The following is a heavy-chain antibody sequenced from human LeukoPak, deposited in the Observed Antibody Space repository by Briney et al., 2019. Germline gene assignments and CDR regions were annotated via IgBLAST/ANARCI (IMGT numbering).Heavy chain of an antibody. CDR2: ISGSGGST. CDR3: ARVIRAAPGKGYFDY. D-gene: IGHD6-13*01. CDR1: GFIFSTYA. Sequence: GGSLRLSCATSGFIFSTYALSWVHQAPGKGLEWASSISGSGGSTYHADSVKGRFTISRDSSKNTLYLQMNSLRAEDAAIYYCARVIRAAPGKGYFDYWGQGTLVTVSS. J-gene: IGHJ4*02. V-gene: IGHV3-23*01.